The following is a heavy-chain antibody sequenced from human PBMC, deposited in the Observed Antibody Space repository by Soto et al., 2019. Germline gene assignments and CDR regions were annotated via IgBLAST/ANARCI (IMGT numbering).Heavy chain of an antibody. CDR3: ARGLGRRAARPFDY. V-gene: IGHV4-59*01. D-gene: IGHD6-6*01. CDR1: GGSISSYY. Sequence: KPSETLSLTCTVSGGSISSYYWSWIRQPPGKGLEWIGYIYYSGSTNYNPSLKSRVTISVDTSKNQFSLKLSSVTAADTAVYYCARGLGRRAARPFDYWGQGTLVTVSS. CDR2: IYYSGST. J-gene: IGHJ4*02.